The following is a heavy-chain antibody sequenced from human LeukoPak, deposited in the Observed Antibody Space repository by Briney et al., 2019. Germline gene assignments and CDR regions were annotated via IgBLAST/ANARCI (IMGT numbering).Heavy chain of an antibody. V-gene: IGHV3-23*01. CDR2: ISGSGGST. CDR3: AKDQWALYGSGSYCYY. D-gene: IGHD3-10*01. Sequence: GGSLRLSCAASGFTFSSYAMSWVRQAPGKGLEWVSAISGSGGSTYYADSVKGRFTISRDNSKNTLYLQMNSLRAEDTAVYYCAKDQWALYGSGSYCYYWGQGTLVTVSS. J-gene: IGHJ4*02. CDR1: GFTFSSYA.